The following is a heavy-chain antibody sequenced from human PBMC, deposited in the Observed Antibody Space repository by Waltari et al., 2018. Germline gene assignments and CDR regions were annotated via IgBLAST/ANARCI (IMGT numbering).Heavy chain of an antibody. Sequence: EVQLVESGGGLVTPGGSLRLSCAASGFTFSSYSMNWVRKAPGKGLEWVSSISSSSSYIYYADSVKGRFTISRDNAKNSLYLQMNSLRAEDTAVYYCASGQQWLVRVLVYWGQGTLVTVSS. V-gene: IGHV3-21*01. CDR2: ISSSSSYI. CDR1: GFTFSSYS. CDR3: ASGQQWLVRVLVY. D-gene: IGHD6-19*01. J-gene: IGHJ4*02.